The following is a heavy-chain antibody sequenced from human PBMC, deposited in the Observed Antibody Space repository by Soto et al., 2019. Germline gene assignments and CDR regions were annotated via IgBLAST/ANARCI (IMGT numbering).Heavy chain of an antibody. V-gene: IGHV4-59*12. J-gene: IGHJ4*02. CDR3: ARVPDY. CDR2: FYNSGNT. Sequence: SETLSLTCSISGGSISGYHWNWIRQPPGKGLEWIGYFYNSGNTYYNSSLKSRVTISVDRSKSQFSLKLSSVTAADTAVYYCARVPDYWGQGTLVTVSS. CDR1: GGSISGYH.